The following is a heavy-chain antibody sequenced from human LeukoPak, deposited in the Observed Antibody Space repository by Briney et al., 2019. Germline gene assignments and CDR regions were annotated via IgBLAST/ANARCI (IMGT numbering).Heavy chain of an antibody. J-gene: IGHJ4*02. CDR3: ARDTKAGYFDL. CDR2: IKEDGTRD. Sequence: GSLRLSCAASGFAFNTYWMSWVRQAPGKGLEGLANIKEDGTRDYYVESLKGRFTISKDNAKNSLYLQVSVLRPEDTAVYYCARDTKAGYFDLWGQGTLVTVSS. V-gene: IGHV3-7*01. CDR1: GFAFNTYW.